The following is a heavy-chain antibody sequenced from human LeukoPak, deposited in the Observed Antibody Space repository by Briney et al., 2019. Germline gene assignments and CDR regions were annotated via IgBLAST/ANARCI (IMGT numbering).Heavy chain of an antibody. CDR2: ISGSDGST. V-gene: IGHV3-23*01. Sequence: PGGSLRLSCAASGFAFSTYAMNWVRQAPGKGLEWVSTISGSDGSTYYADSVKGRFTISRDNSKNTLYLQMNSLRAEDTAVYYCAKSNDWSGMYYFDYWGQGNLVTVSS. J-gene: IGHJ4*02. CDR1: GFAFSTYA. D-gene: IGHD2-8*02. CDR3: AKSNDWSGMYYFDY.